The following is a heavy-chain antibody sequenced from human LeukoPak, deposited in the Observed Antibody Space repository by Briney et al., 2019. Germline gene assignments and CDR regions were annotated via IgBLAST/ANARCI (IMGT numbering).Heavy chain of an antibody. CDR3: ARDLAGGDDY. Sequence: QPGGSLRLSCAASGFTFSSSWMRWVRQVPGEGLVWVSRISTDGSITLYADSVKGRFTVSRDNAKNTLYLEMNSLRVDDTAVYYCARDLAGGDDYWGQGTLVTVSS. J-gene: IGHJ4*02. CDR1: GFTFSSSW. V-gene: IGHV3-74*03. CDR2: ISTDGSIT. D-gene: IGHD2-15*01.